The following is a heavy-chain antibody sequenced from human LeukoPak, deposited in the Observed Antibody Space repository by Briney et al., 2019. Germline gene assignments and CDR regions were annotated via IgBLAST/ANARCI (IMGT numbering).Heavy chain of an antibody. V-gene: IGHV1-2*02. CDR2: INPNDGDT. J-gene: IGHJ4*02. CDR3: ARANFLYCSSSTCLFDY. Sequence: ASVKVSCKASGYTFTDYYMHWVRQAPGQGFEWMGGINPNDGDTNYAQKFQGRVTMTRDTSIGTAHVEVSRLRSDDTAVYYCARANFLYCSSSTCLFDYWGQGTLVTVSS. D-gene: IGHD2-2*01. CDR1: GYTFTDYY.